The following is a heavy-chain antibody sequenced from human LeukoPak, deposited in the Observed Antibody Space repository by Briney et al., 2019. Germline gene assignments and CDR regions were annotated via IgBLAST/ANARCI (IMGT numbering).Heavy chain of an antibody. CDR3: AKDSFSHNGIYDALDI. Sequence: QPGGSLRLSCAASGFTFSAYAMTWVRQAPGKGLEWVSTIGGGPVYYADSVRGRFTISRDDSKNRLFLQMNSLRAEDTAIYYCAKDSFSHNGIYDALDIWGQGTMVTVSS. V-gene: IGHV3-23*01. CDR2: IGGGPV. CDR1: GFTFSAYA. D-gene: IGHD2-8*01. J-gene: IGHJ3*02.